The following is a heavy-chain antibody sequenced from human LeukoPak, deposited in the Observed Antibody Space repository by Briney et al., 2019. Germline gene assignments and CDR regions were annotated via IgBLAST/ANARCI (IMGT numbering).Heavy chain of an antibody. J-gene: IGHJ2*01. Sequence: GGSLRLSCAASGFTFSSYEMNWVRQAPGKGLEWVSYISSSGSTIYYADSVKGRFTISRDNAKNSLYLQMNSLRAEDTAVYYCARDATRYQLLRGGWYSDLWGRGTLVTVSS. CDR3: ARDATRYQLLRGGWYSDL. V-gene: IGHV3-48*03. CDR2: ISSSGSTI. CDR1: GFTFSSYE. D-gene: IGHD2-2*01.